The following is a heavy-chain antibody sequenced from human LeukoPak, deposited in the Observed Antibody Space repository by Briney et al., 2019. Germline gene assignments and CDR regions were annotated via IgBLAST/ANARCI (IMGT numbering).Heavy chain of an antibody. CDR1: GGSISSSSYY. V-gene: IGHV4-39*01. J-gene: IGHJ4*02. D-gene: IGHD6-19*01. CDR2: IYYSGST. CDR3: ASRESSGWSKRFDY. Sequence: SETLSLTCTVSGGSISSSSYYWGWIRQPPGKGLEWIGSIYYSGSTYYNPSLKSRVTISVDTSKNQFSLKLSSVTAADTAVYYCASRESSGWSKRFDYWGQGTLVTVSS.